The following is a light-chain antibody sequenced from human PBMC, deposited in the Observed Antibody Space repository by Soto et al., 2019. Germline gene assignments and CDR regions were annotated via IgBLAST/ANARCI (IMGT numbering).Light chain of an antibody. CDR2: AAS. CDR1: QSISNY. CDR3: QQYGNSPAIT. Sequence: EIVLTQSPVTLSLSPGERVTLSCRASQSISNYLTWYQQKPGQAPRLLIYAASSRATGIPDRFSGSGSGTDFTLTVSRLEPEDFAVYYCQQYGNSPAITFGQGTRLEIK. V-gene: IGKV3-20*01. J-gene: IGKJ5*01.